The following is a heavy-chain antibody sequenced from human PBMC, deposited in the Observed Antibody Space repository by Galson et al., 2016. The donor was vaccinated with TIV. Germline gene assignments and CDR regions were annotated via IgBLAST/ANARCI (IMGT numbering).Heavy chain of an antibody. Sequence: SVKVSCKASGYPFTDSWMHWVRQAPGEGLEWMGWIDPNSGATLYALKFQGRVTMTRDTSTSTTYVELSRLTSDDTADYYCARGGVIRGLDFWGQGTLVTVSS. D-gene: IGHD3-16*02. J-gene: IGHJ4*02. CDR1: GYPFTDSW. CDR2: IDPNSGAT. CDR3: ARGGVIRGLDF. V-gene: IGHV1-2*02.